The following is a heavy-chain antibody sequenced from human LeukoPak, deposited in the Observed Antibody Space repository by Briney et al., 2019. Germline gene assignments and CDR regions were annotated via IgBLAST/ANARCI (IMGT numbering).Heavy chain of an antibody. CDR1: GFTFSSYA. CDR2: ISGSGGST. J-gene: IGHJ4*02. CDR3: AKSLNYYDSSAYYGALDY. D-gene: IGHD3-22*01. V-gene: IGHV3-23*01. Sequence: QPGGSLRLSCAASGFTFSSYAMSWVRQAPGKGLEWVSAISGSGGSTYYADSVKGRSTISRDNSKNTLYLQMNSLRAEDTAVYYCAKSLNYYDSSAYYGALDYWGQGTLVTVSS.